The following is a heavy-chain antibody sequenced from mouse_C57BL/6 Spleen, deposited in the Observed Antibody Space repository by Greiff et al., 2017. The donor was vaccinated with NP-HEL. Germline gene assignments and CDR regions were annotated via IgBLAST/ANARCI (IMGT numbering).Heavy chain of an antibody. Sequence: VQLQQSGPELVKPGASVKISCKASGYTFTDYYMNWVKQSHGKSLEWIGDINPNNGGTSYNQKFKGKATLTVDKSSSTAYMELRSLTSEDSAVYYCASHYYGSSYSFAYWGQGTLVTVSA. D-gene: IGHD1-1*01. CDR1: GYTFTDYY. CDR3: ASHYYGSSYSFAY. V-gene: IGHV1-26*01. J-gene: IGHJ3*01. CDR2: INPNNGGT.